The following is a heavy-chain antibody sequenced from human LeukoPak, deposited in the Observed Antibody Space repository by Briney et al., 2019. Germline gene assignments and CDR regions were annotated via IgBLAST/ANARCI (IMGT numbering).Heavy chain of an antibody. CDR2: IYTSGNT. CDR3: ARDLELGGYDY. Sequence: PSETLSLTCAVSGDSLSSGSYYWSWIRQPAGKGLEWIGRIYTSGNTNYNPSLKSRVTISVATSKNQFSLKLSSVTAADTAVYYCARDLELGGYDYWGQGTLVTVSS. D-gene: IGHD3-3*01. J-gene: IGHJ4*02. CDR1: GDSLSSGSYY. V-gene: IGHV4-61*02.